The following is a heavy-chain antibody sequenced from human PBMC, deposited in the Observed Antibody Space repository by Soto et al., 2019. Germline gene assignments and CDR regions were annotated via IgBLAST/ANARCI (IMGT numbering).Heavy chain of an antibody. J-gene: IGHJ4*02. CDR2: INHSGST. D-gene: IGHD3-3*01. CDR1: GGSFSGYY. CDR3: ARIGLRFLEWKDYFDY. V-gene: IGHV4-34*01. Sequence: SETLSLTCAVYGGSFSGYYWSWIRQPPGKGLEWIGEINHSGSTSYNPSLKSRVTISVDTSKNQFSLKLSSVTAADTAVYYRARIGLRFLEWKDYFDYWGQGTLVTVSS.